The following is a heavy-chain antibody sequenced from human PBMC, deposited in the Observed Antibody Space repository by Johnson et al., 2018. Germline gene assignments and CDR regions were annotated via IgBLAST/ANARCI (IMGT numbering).Heavy chain of an antibody. CDR2: ISTSSLYI. J-gene: IGHJ1*01. D-gene: IGHD3-22*01. Sequence: EVRLLESGGGLVKPGGSLRLSCVDSGFTFSTYTMHWVRQAPGKGLEWVSSISTSSLYIYYADSLKGRFTISRDNAKNSLYLQMNSLRAEDTAVYYCASGYYDSSGYFSEYFQHWGQGTLVTVSS. CDR1: GFTFSTYT. V-gene: IGHV3-21*01. CDR3: ASGYYDSSGYFSEYFQH.